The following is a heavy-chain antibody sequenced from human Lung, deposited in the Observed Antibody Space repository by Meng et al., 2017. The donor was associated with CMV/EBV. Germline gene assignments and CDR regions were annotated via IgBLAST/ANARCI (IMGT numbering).Heavy chain of an antibody. J-gene: IGHJ4*02. CDR1: GGSISSSNW. V-gene: IGHV4-4*02. D-gene: IGHD6-19*01. Sequence: QVQLWESGPGLVKPSGTLSLTCAVSGGSISSSNWWSWVRQPPGKGLEWIGEIYHSGSTNYNPSLKSRVTISVDKSKNQFSLKLSSVTAADTAVYYCASFPPPGKQWLVTDYWGQGTLVTVSS. CDR2: IYHSGST. CDR3: ASFPPPGKQWLVTDY.